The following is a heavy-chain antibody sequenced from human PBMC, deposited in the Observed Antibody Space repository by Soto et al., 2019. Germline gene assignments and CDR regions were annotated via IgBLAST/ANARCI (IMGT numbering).Heavy chain of an antibody. CDR1: GFTFSSYG. CDR3: APWFGAFDY. J-gene: IGHJ4*02. D-gene: IGHD3-10*01. Sequence: QVQLVESGGGVVQPGRSLRLSCAASGFTFSSYGMHWVRQAPGKGLEWVAVISYDGSNKYYADSVKGRFTISRDNSKNTLYLQMDSLRAEATAVYYCAPWFGAFDYWGQGTLVTVYS. CDR2: ISYDGSNK. V-gene: IGHV3-30*03.